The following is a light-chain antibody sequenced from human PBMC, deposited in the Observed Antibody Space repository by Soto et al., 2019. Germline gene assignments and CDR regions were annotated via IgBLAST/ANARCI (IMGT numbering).Light chain of an antibody. V-gene: IGLV2-11*01. CDR1: SNDVGGYNY. CDR3: CSYAGSYTLV. CDR2: DVS. Sequence: QSVLTQPRSVSGSPGQSLTISCTGTSNDVGGYNYVSWYQQHPGKAPKLMIYDVSKRPSGVPDRFSGSKSGNTASLTISGLQAEDEADYYCCSYAGSYTLVFGGGTKLTVL. J-gene: IGLJ2*01.